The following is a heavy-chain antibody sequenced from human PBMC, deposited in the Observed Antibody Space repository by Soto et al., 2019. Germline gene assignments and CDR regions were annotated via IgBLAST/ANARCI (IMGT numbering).Heavy chain of an antibody. CDR3: ARIEMASIK. CDR2: IYYTGST. Sequence: SETLSLTCSVSGASIRSGGYYWSWLRQSPGKGLEWIGHIYYTGSTFYSPSLKSRLTIPLDTSKNQFSLDLRSVTAADTAMYYCARIEMASIKWGRGTLVTVSS. J-gene: IGHJ4*02. V-gene: IGHV4-31*03. CDR1: GASIRSGGYY.